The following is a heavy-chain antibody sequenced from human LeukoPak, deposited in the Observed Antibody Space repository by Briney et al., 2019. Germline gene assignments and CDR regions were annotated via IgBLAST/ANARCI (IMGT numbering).Heavy chain of an antibody. J-gene: IGHJ4*02. V-gene: IGHV3-33*01. CDR1: GFTFSHYG. D-gene: IGHD6-19*01. CDR3: ARDGYSSGPFDY. CDR2: IWHDGSSK. Sequence: GGSLRLSCAASGFTFSHYGMHWVRQAPGKGLEWVAVIWHDGSSKFYADSVKGRFTISRDNAKNSLYLQMNSLRAEDTAVYYCARDGYSSGPFDYWGQGTLVTVSS.